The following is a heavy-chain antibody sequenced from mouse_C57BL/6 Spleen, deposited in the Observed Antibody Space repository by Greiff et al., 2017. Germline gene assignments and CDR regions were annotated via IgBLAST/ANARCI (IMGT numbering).Heavy chain of an antibody. Sequence: VQLQQSGAELVKPGASVKISCKASGYAFSSYWMNWVKQRPGKGLEWIGQIYPGDGDTNYNGKFKGKATLTADKSSSTAYMQLSSLTSEDSAVYFCERRMITTVDYYAMDYWGQGTSVTVSS. V-gene: IGHV1-80*01. CDR1: GYAFSSYW. CDR2: IYPGDGDT. J-gene: IGHJ4*01. D-gene: IGHD1-1*01. CDR3: ERRMITTVDYYAMDY.